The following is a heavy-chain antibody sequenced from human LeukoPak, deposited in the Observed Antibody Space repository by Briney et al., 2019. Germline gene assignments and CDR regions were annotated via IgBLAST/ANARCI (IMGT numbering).Heavy chain of an antibody. CDR1: GGSFSDYF. J-gene: IGHJ4*02. CDR3: ARLESLAINFDY. D-gene: IGHD1-1*01. Sequence: SETLSLTCAVYGGSFSDYFWSWIRQPPGKGLEWIGEISHSGSTTYNPSLRSRVTISGDTSKKQFSLKLSSVTAADTAVYYCARLESLAINFDYWGQGTLVTVSS. V-gene: IGHV4-34*01. CDR2: ISHSGST.